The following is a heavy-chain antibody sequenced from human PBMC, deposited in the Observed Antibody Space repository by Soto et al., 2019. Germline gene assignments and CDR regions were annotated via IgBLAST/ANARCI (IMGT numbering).Heavy chain of an antibody. CDR2: IRKKVNSYTT. D-gene: IGHD4-17*01. CDR3: AKISTTSYFDF. V-gene: IGHV3-72*01. CDR1: GFTFSDHY. Sequence: GGSLRLSCAASGFTFSDHYMDWVRQVPGKGLEWVGRIRKKVNSYTTEYAASVKGRFTISRDDSKNSMYLQMNSLKTEDTAVYFCAKISTTSYFDFWGQGTLVTVSS. J-gene: IGHJ4*02.